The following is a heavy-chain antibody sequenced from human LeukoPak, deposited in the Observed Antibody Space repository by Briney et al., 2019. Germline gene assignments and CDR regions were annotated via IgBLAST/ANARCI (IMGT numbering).Heavy chain of an antibody. J-gene: IGHJ4*02. CDR2: ISDSGDST. CDR3: AKDGRSDCSSAACSSPR. CDR1: GFTFNIYA. Sequence: GGSLRLSCAASGFTFNIYAMSWVRQAPGKGLEWVSAISDSGDSTYYTDSVKGRFTISRDNSNNTLYLQMNSLRAEDTAVYYCAKDGRSDCSSAACSSPRWGQGTLVTVSS. D-gene: IGHD2-2*01. V-gene: IGHV3-23*01.